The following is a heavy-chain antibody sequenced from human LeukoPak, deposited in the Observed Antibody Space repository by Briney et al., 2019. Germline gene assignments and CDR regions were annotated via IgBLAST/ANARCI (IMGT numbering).Heavy chain of an antibody. CDR2: IYYSGST. CDR3: ARETYYDFWSGYLYGMDV. CDR1: GGSITSNY. V-gene: IGHV4-59*12. D-gene: IGHD3-3*01. Sequence: SETLSLTCSVSGGSITSNYWTWIRQPPGKGLEWIGYIYYSGSTYYNPSLKSRVTISVDTSKNQFSLKLSSVTAADTAVYYCARETYYDFWSGYLYGMDVWGQGTTVTVSS. J-gene: IGHJ6*02.